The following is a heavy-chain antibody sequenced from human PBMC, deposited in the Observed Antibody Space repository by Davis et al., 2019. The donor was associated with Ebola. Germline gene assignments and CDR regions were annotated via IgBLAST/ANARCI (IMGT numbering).Heavy chain of an antibody. CDR3: ARVLGNGDLLLDY. CDR1: GDSVTRKY. Sequence: SETLSLTCTVPGDSVTRKYWSWIRQPPGKGLEWIDSIYNSGSSYYNPSLKSRVTISVDTSKNLFSLKLTSVTAADTALYYCARVLGNGDLLLDYWGQGTLVTVSS. D-gene: IGHD4-17*01. CDR2: IYNSGSS. V-gene: IGHV4-59*02. J-gene: IGHJ4*02.